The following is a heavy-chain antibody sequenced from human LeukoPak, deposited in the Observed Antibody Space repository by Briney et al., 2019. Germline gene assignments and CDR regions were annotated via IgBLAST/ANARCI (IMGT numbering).Heavy chain of an antibody. CDR1: GLTFRVYS. J-gene: IGHJ6*02. CDR3: ARRMAAADYYYDGMDV. CDR2: INTTSSTI. D-gene: IGHD6-13*01. V-gene: IGHV3-48*04. Sequence: PGGPVRLSCAPSGLTFRVYSLFWARKAPGKRLVGVSYINTTSSTIYYADSVKCRFTISRDNAKNSLYLQMKSLRAEDTAVYYFARRMAAADYYYDGMDVWGQGTTVTVSS.